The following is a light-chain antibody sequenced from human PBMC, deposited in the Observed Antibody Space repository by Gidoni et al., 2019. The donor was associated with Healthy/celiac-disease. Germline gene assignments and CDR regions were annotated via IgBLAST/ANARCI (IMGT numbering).Light chain of an antibody. CDR1: HSLLHSNGYTY. CDR2: LGS. CDR3: MQALQTPPHT. J-gene: IGKJ2*01. V-gene: IGKV2-28*01. Sequence: DIVMTQSPLSLPVTPGEPASIACRSSHSLLHSNGYTYLDCYLQKPGQSPQLLIYLGSNRASGVPDRFSGSGSGTDFTLKISRVEAEDVGVYYCMQALQTPPHTFGQGTKLEIK.